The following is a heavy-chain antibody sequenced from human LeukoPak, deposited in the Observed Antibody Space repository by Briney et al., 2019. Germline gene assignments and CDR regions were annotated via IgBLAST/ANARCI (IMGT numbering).Heavy chain of an antibody. Sequence: ASVKVSCKASGYTFTRYYMHWVRQAPGQGLEWMGWINPNSGGTNYAQKFQGRVTMTRDTSISTAYMELSRLRSDDTAVYYCARVSSVEMATISGYFDYWGQGTLVTVS. CDR3: ARVSSVEMATISGYFDY. D-gene: IGHD5-24*01. CDR1: GYTFTRYY. V-gene: IGHV1-2*02. CDR2: INPNSGGT. J-gene: IGHJ4*02.